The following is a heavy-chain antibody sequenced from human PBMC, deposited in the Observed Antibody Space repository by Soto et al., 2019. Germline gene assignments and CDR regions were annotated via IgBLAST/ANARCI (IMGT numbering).Heavy chain of an antibody. D-gene: IGHD6-13*01. V-gene: IGHV3-49*03. CDR2: TRSKAYGGTT. CDR3: TRAEGYSSSWPGY. J-gene: IGHJ4*02. Sequence: GGSLRLSCTASGFTFGDYAMSWFRQAPGKGLEWVGFTRSKAYGGTTEYAASVKGRFTISRDDSKSIAYLQMNSLKTEDTAVYYCTRAEGYSSSWPGYWGQGTLVTVS. CDR1: GFTFGDYA.